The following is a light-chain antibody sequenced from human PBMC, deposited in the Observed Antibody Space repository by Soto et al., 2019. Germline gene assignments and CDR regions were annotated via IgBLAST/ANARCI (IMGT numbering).Light chain of an antibody. V-gene: IGKV1-39*01. CDR1: QTISTY. CDR3: QPSDSTADT. J-gene: IGKJ2*01. Sequence: DIQMTQSPSSLSASVGDRVTITCRASQTISTYLNWYQQKPGKAPRLLIYDASSLLSGVPSRFSGSGSVTDFTRTIASLKPEDFSTYDGQPSDSTADTFGQGTKVEI. CDR2: DAS.